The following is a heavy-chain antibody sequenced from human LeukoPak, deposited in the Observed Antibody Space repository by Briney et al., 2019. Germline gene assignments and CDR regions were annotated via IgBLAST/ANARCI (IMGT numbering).Heavy chain of an antibody. Sequence: ASVKVSCKASGYTFTSYYMHWVRQAPGQGLEWMGIINPSGGSTSYAQKFQGRVTMTRDMSTSTVYMELSSLRSEDMAVYYCARSNLTESFDYWGQGTLVTVSS. CDR2: INPSGGST. J-gene: IGHJ4*02. V-gene: IGHV1-46*01. CDR3: ARSNLTESFDY. D-gene: IGHD7-27*01. CDR1: GYTFTSYY.